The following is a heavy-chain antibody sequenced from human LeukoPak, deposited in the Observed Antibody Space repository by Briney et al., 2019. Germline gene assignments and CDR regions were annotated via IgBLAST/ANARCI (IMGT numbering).Heavy chain of an antibody. CDR3: ARRHVEYSSSSDPYYFDY. Sequence: SATLSLTCAVYGGSFSGYYWSWIRQPPGKGLEWIGEINHSGSTNYNPSLKSRVTISVDTSKNQFSLKLSSVTAADTAVYYCARRHVEYSSSSDPYYFDYWGQGTLVTVSS. V-gene: IGHV4-34*01. CDR2: INHSGST. D-gene: IGHD6-6*01. J-gene: IGHJ4*02. CDR1: GGSFSGYY.